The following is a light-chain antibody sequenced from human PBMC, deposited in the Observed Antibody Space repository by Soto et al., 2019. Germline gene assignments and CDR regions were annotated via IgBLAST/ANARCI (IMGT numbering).Light chain of an antibody. CDR2: GNT. Sequence: QSVLSQPPSASGTPGQRVTISCTGSSSNIGRNYIYWYQQLPGTAPKLLIYGNTQRPSGVPDRFSGSKSGTSVSLAISGLRSEDEAEYYCAAWDDSLRGYVFGTGTKLTVL. CDR3: AAWDDSLRGYV. V-gene: IGLV1-47*02. J-gene: IGLJ1*01. CDR1: SSNIGRNY.